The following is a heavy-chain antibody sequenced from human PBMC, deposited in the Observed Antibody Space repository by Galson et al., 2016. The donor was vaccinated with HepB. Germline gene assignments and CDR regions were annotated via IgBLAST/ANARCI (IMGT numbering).Heavy chain of an antibody. V-gene: IGHV3-30*04. CDR2: ISYDGGHK. Sequence: SLRLSCAASGFTFSDYAIHWVRQAPGKGLEWVAMISYDGGHKYSSDSVRGRFTISRDNSQNTLYLHMSSQRVEDTAIYYCARDQHYFWGMDVWGQGTRVTVSS. CDR3: ARDQHYFWGMDV. J-gene: IGHJ6*02. CDR1: GFTFSDYA.